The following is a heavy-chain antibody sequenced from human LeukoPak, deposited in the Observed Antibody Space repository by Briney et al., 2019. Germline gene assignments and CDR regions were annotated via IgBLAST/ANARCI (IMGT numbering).Heavy chain of an antibody. Sequence: SETLSLTCTVSGGSISSYYWSWIRQPPGKGLECIGYIYYSGSTNYNPSLKSRVTISVDTSKNQFSLKLSSVTATDTAVYYCARGGSGGDCPAFDYWGQGTLVTVSS. CDR2: IYYSGST. J-gene: IGHJ4*02. D-gene: IGHD2-21*02. V-gene: IGHV4-59*01. CDR1: GGSISSYY. CDR3: ARGGSGGDCPAFDY.